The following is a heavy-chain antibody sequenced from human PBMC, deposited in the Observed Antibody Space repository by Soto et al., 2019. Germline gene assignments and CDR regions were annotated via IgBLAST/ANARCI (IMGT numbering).Heavy chain of an antibody. D-gene: IGHD3-22*01. V-gene: IGHV1-69*12. CDR2: IIPIFGTA. CDR3: AGGDSGGSSGYYYTGGDY. J-gene: IGHJ4*02. Sequence: QVQLVQSGAEVKKPGSSVKVSCKASGGTFSSYAISWVRQAPGQGLEWMGGIIPIFGTADYAQKFQGRVTINADDATSTAYVELSSLRSEDTAVYYCAGGDSGGSSGYYYTGGDYWGQGTLVTVSS. CDR1: GGTFSSYA.